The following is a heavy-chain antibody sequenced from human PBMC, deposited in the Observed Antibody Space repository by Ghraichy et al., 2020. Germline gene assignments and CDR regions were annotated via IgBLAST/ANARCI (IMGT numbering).Heavy chain of an antibody. J-gene: IGHJ2*01. CDR1: GFTFSSYA. Sequence: GESLNISCAASGFTFSSYAMHWVRQAPGKGLEWVAVISYDGSNKYYADSVKGRFTISRDNSKNTLYLQMNSLRAEDTAVYYCARGGRYSSGWELWYFDLWGRGTLVTVSS. CDR2: ISYDGSNK. V-gene: IGHV3-30-3*01. D-gene: IGHD6-19*01. CDR3: ARGGRYSSGWELWYFDL.